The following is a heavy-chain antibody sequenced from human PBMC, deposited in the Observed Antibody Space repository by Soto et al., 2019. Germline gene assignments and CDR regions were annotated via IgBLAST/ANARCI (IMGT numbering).Heavy chain of an antibody. CDR1: GFTFSSYD. Sequence: VGSLRLSCADSGFTFSSYDIHWVRQSPGKGLEWVAVISFDGSNKYYADSVKGRFTLSRDNSKNTLYLQMNSLRAEDTAMYYCAGSLWNYGFPSPDYFHYWGQGTLVTVSS. D-gene: IGHD1-7*01. J-gene: IGHJ4*02. CDR3: AGSLWNYGFPSPDYFHY. CDR2: ISFDGSNK. V-gene: IGHV3-30*03.